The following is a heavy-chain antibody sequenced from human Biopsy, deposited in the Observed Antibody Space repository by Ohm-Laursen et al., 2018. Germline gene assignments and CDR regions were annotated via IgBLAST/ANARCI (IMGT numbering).Heavy chain of an antibody. Sequence: SVKVSCKASGGTFQKYGVTWVRQAPGQGLEWMGGIIPMLGTVQYARKLRGRVTVAADTSTSTATMELRSLRSDDTAVYYCATKLTGYFHHWGQGTLVIVSS. J-gene: IGHJ1*01. V-gene: IGHV1-69*10. CDR2: IIPMLGTV. D-gene: IGHD3-9*01. CDR3: ATKLTGYFHH. CDR1: GGTFQKYG.